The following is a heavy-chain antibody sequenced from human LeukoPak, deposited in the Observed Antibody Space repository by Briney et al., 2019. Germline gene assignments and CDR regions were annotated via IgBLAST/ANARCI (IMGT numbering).Heavy chain of an antibody. CDR1: GFTFSRYA. V-gene: IGHV3-30-3*01. CDR3: ARKVGKYSGWYNY. J-gene: IGHJ4*02. CDR2: ISYDGSNK. D-gene: IGHD6-19*01. Sequence: PGGSLRLSCAASGFTFSRYAMHWVRQAPGKGLEWVAVISYDGSNKYYADSVKGRFTISRDDAGNSLSLQMNNLRAEDTAMYYCARKVGKYSGWYNYWGQGTLVTVSS.